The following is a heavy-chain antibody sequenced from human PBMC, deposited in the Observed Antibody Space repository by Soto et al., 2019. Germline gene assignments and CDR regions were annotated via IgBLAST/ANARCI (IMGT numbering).Heavy chain of an antibody. J-gene: IGHJ4*02. CDR3: AGDPFYYASGF. CDR2: ISGGGTTM. CDR1: GFRFSDHY. D-gene: IGHD3-10*01. V-gene: IGHV3-11*01. Sequence: ESGGGLVEPGGFLRLSCAASGFRFSDHYMTWIRQAPGKGLEWVSKISGGGTTMYYADSVKGRFTVSRDNAKNSLYLQMNSLRAEDTAVYYCAGDPFYYASGFWGRGTLVTVSS.